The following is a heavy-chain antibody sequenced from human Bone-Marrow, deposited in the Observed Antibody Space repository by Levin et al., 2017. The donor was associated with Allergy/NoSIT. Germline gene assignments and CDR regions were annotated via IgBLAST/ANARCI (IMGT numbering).Heavy chain of an antibody. V-gene: IGHV3-72*01. D-gene: IGHD1-1*01. CDR1: GFTFSDYY. J-gene: IGHJ4*02. Sequence: GESLKISCAASGFTFSDYYMEWVRQAPGRGLEWVGAIRTKAQGSTSEYAASVKGRFTISRDDSKDSVFLQMDSLESEDTAVYHCVRPAHASAWSFGDWGQGTPVAVSS. CDR3: VRPAHASAWSFGD. CDR2: IRTKAQGSTS.